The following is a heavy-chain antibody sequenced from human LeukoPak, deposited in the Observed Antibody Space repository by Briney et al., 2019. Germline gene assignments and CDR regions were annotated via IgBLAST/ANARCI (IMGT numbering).Heavy chain of an antibody. D-gene: IGHD5-12*01. CDR3: AREDRNGNSGYAIGD. CDR1: GGSISSATYY. J-gene: IGHJ4*02. CDR2: MSTSGST. V-gene: IGHV4-61*09. Sequence: SGTLSLTCAVSGGSISSATYYWSWIRQSAGKGLEWIGHMSTSGSTNYSPSLKSRVTISVDTSKNHFSLNLTFVTAADTAVYFCAREDRNGNSGYAIGDWGQGILVTVSS.